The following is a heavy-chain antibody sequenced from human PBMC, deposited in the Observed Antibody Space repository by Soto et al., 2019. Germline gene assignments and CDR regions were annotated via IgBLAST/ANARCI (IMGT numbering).Heavy chain of an antibody. D-gene: IGHD3-10*01. V-gene: IGHV3-21*01. Sequence: GGSLRLSCAASGFTFSSYSMNWVRQAPGKGLEWVSSISSSSSYIYYADSVKGRFTISRDNAKNSLYLQMNSLRAEDTAVYYCARPPLGLWFGELFDYWGQGTLVTVSS. J-gene: IGHJ4*02. CDR2: ISSSSSYI. CDR3: ARPPLGLWFGELFDY. CDR1: GFTFSSYS.